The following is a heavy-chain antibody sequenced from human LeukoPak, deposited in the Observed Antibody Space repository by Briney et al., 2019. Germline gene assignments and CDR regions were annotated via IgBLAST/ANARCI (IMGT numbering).Heavy chain of an antibody. CDR3: ARHHYGSGSDDAFDI. J-gene: IGHJ3*02. Sequence: GRSLRLPCAASGFTFSSYAMHWVRQAPGKGLEWVAVISYDGSNKYYADSVKGRFTISRDNSKNTLYLQMNSLRAEDTAVYYCARHHYGSGSDDAFDIWGQGTMVTVSS. D-gene: IGHD3-10*01. CDR1: GFTFSSYA. CDR2: ISYDGSNK. V-gene: IGHV3-30*04.